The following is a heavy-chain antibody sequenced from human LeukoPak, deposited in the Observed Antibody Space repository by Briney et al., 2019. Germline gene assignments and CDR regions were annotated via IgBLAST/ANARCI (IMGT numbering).Heavy chain of an antibody. CDR1: GYTFTSYD. Sequence: GASVKVSCKASGYTFTSYDINWVRQATGQGLEWMGWMNPNSGYTGYAQKFQGRVTMTRNTSITTAYMELSSLRSADTAVYYCAMRPYNWNDDGNIDHWGQGTLVTVSS. CDR2: MNPNSGYT. D-gene: IGHD1-20*01. V-gene: IGHV1-8*01. CDR3: AMRPYNWNDDGNIDH. J-gene: IGHJ4*02.